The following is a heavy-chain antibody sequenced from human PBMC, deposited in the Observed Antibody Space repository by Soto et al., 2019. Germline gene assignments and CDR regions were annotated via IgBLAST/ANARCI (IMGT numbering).Heavy chain of an antibody. V-gene: IGHV4-30-4*01. J-gene: IGHJ4*02. CDR3: ARAIVGATPFDY. CDR1: GGSISSGGYY. Sequence: PSETLSLTCTVSGGSISSGGYYWSWIRQPPGKGLEWIGYIYYSGSTYYNPSLKSRVTISVDTSKNQFSLKPSSVTAADTAVYYCARAIVGATPFDYWGQGTLVTVSS. CDR2: IYYSGST. D-gene: IGHD1-26*01.